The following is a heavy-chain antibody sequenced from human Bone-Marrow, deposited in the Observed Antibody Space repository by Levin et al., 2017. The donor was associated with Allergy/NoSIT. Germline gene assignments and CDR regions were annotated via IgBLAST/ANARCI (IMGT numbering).Heavy chain of an antibody. CDR1: GFTFSSHA. CDR3: AKDFLSGGAWLRSLDY. CDR2: ISHDGRSK. D-gene: IGHD3-9*01. J-gene: IGHJ4*02. Sequence: GGSLRLSCAASGFTFSSHAMHWVRQAPGKGLEWVAVISHDGRSKYYADSVQGRFTISRDNSKNTVYLQMDSLRVEDRALYYCAKDFLSGGAWLRSLDYWGQGALVTVSS. V-gene: IGHV3-30*18.